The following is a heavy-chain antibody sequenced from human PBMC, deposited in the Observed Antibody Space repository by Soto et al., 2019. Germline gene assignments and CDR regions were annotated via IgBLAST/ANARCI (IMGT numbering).Heavy chain of an antibody. J-gene: IGHJ4*02. CDR2: IYSGGDI. V-gene: IGHV3-66*01. CDR1: GFTVNNKY. CDR3: AIKSPRDPYVFFDQ. D-gene: IGHD2-21*01. Sequence: GGSLRLSCAASGFTVNNKYMTWVRQAPGKGLECVSVIYSGGDIYYADSVKGRFTISRDSSKNTLFLQMINLRAEDTAVYYCAIKSPRDPYVFFDQWGQGTLVTVSS.